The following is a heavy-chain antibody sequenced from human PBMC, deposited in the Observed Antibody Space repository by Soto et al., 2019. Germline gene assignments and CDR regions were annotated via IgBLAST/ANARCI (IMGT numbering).Heavy chain of an antibody. CDR1: GFTFSNYI. CDR2: ILHDGNNK. J-gene: IGHJ4*02. Sequence: QVQLVESGGGVVQPGRSLRLSCAAAGFTFSNYIMHWVGQAPGKGLEWVAIILHDGNNKYYADSVKGRFTISRDNSKNTLYLQMNSLRTEDTAIYYCARDDEGGSYCDLGYWGQGTLVTVSS. CDR3: ARDDEGGSYCDLGY. D-gene: IGHD3-10*01. V-gene: IGHV3-30-3*01.